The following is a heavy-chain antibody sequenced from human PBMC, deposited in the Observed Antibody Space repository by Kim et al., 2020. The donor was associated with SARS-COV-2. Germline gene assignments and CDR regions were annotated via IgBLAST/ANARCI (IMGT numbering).Heavy chain of an antibody. J-gene: IGHJ4*02. CDR2: IKSRSDGGTI. V-gene: IGHV3-15*01. Sequence: GGSLRLSCAASGFTFSRAWMTWVRQAPGKGLEWVGHIKSRSDGGTIDYAAPVKGRFTISRDESKNTLYLQMNSLKTEDTALYYCMTGRYDSGSWGWGQGTLVTVSS. CDR1: GFTFSRAW. CDR3: MTGRYDSGSWG. D-gene: IGHD3-10*01.